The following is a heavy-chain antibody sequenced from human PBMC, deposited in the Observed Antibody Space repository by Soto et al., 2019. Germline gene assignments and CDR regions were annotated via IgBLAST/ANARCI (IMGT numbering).Heavy chain of an antibody. CDR2: IKSKTDGGTT. Sequence: EVQLVESGGGLVKPGGSLRLSCAASGFTFSNAWMNWVRQAPGKGLEWVGRIKSKTDGGTTDYAAPVKGRFTISRDDSKNTLYLQMNSLKTEDTAVYYCTTFAMIVPGAFDIWGQGTMVTVSS. V-gene: IGHV3-15*07. CDR3: TTFAMIVPGAFDI. D-gene: IGHD3-22*01. J-gene: IGHJ3*02. CDR1: GFTFSNAW.